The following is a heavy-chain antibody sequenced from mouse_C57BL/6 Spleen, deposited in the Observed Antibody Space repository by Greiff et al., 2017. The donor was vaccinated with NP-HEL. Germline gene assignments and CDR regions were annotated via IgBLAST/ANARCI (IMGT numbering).Heavy chain of an antibody. CDR2: INPNYGTT. V-gene: IGHV1-39*01. J-gene: IGHJ4*01. CDR3: ARSALEVVATRAMDY. Sequence: EVQLQQSGPELVKPGASVKISCKASGYSFTDYNMNWVKQSNGKSLEWIGVINPNYGTTSYNQKFKGKATLTVDQSSSTAYMQRNSLTSEDSAVYYCARSALEVVATRAMDYWGQGTSVTVSS. CDR1: GYSFTDYN. D-gene: IGHD1-1*01.